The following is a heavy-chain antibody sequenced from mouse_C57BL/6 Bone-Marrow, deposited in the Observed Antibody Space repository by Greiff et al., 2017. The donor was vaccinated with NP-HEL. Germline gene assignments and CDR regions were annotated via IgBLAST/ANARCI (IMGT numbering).Heavy chain of an antibody. CDR2: ISNLAYSI. D-gene: IGHD1-1*01. V-gene: IGHV5-15*01. CDR1: GFTFSDYG. J-gene: IGHJ4*01. Sequence: EVNVVESGGGLVQPGGSLKLSCAASGFTFSDYGMAWVRQAPRKGPEWVAFISNLAYSIYYADTVTGRFTISRENAKNTLYLEMSSLRSEDTAMYYCARRGDYGSSLYYAMDYWGQGTSVTVSS. CDR3: ARRGDYGSSLYYAMDY.